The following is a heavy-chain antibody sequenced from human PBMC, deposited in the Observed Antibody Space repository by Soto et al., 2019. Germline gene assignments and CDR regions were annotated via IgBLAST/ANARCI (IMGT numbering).Heavy chain of an antibody. J-gene: IGHJ6*04. CDR3: TRYTYTSRYSYYGMDV. D-gene: IGHD2-2*01. V-gene: IGHV3-49*03. Sequence: GGSLRLSCTVSGFTFGGYAMSWSRQSPGKGLEWVGFIRSKAYGETTDYAASVKGRFTILRDDSKSIAYLQMNSLQSEDTGVYYCTRYTYTSRYSYYGMDVWRNGIPFTVSS. CDR1: GFTFGGYA. CDR2: IRSKAYGETT.